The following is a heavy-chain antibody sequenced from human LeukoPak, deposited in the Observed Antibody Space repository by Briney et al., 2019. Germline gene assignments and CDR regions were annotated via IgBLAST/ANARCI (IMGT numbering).Heavy chain of an antibody. D-gene: IGHD6-19*01. CDR2: IYYSGST. Sequence: PSETLSLTCTVSGGSISSYYWGWIRQPPGKGLEWIGSIYYSGSTYYNPSLKSRVTISVDTSKNQFSLKLSSVTAADTAVYYCARQPIAVAGYYFDYWGQGTLVTVSS. J-gene: IGHJ4*02. CDR3: ARQPIAVAGYYFDY. V-gene: IGHV4-39*01. CDR1: GGSISSYY.